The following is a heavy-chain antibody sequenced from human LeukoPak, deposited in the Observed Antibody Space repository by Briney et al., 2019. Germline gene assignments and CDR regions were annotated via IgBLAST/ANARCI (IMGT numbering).Heavy chain of an antibody. J-gene: IGHJ5*02. CDR2: IIPILGIA. CDR3: AQQLIGKWFDP. V-gene: IGHV1-69*10. CDR1: GGTFSSYA. Sequence: ASVKVSCKASGGTFSSYAISWVRQAPGQGLEWMGGIIPILGIANYAQKFQGRVTITADESTSTAYMELSSLRSEDTAVYYCAQQLIGKWFDPWGQGTLVTVSS. D-gene: IGHD6-13*01.